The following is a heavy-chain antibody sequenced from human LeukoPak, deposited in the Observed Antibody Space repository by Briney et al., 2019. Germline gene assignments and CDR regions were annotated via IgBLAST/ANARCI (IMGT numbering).Heavy chain of an antibody. CDR1: GFTFSSYG. Sequence: GGSLRLSCAASGFTFSSYGMHWVRQAPGKGLEWVAFIRYDGSNKYYADSVKGRFTISRDNSKNTLYLQMNSLRAEDTAVYYCAKVGYSSSSGTLGGLDYWGQGTLVTVSS. CDR2: IRYDGSNK. J-gene: IGHJ4*02. D-gene: IGHD6-6*01. V-gene: IGHV3-30*02. CDR3: AKVGYSSSSGTLGGLDY.